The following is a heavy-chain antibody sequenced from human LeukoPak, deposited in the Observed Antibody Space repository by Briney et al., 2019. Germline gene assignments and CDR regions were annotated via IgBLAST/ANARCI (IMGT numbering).Heavy chain of an antibody. D-gene: IGHD2-15*01. CDR3: TREQDREAAATVIGDS. V-gene: IGHV3-48*03. CDR1: GFTFSRFE. CDR2: ISRGTYI. Sequence: GGSLRLSCVASGFTFSRFEMNWVRQAPGKGLEWISHISRGTYIAYADSVKGRFSISRDNAKNSLYLQMNSLRAEDTAVYYCTREQDREAAATVIGDSWGQGTLVTVSS. J-gene: IGHJ4*02.